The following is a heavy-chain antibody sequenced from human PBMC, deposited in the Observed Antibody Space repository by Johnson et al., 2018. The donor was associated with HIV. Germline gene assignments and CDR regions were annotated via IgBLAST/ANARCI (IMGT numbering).Heavy chain of an antibody. J-gene: IGHJ3*02. D-gene: IGHD1-26*01. CDR1: GFTFSSYW. V-gene: IGHV3-7*01. CDR2: IKQDGSER. Sequence: VQLVESGGGLVQPGGSLRLSCAASGFTFSSYWMTWVRQAPGKGLEWVANIKQDGSERYYVDSLKGRFTICRDNAKNSLYLQMNSLRAEDTAVFHCARGDVGAFDIWGQGTMVTVSS. CDR3: ARGDVGAFDI.